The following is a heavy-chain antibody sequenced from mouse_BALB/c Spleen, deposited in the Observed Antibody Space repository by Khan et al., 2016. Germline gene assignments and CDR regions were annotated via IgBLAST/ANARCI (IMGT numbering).Heavy chain of an antibody. CDR1: GYAFTNYL. CDR2: INPGSGGT. Sequence: QVRLQQSGAELVRPGTSVKVSCKASGYAFTNYLIEWVKQRPGQGLEWIGVINPGSGGTNYNEKFKGKATLTADKSSSTAYMQLSSLTSDDSAVCFCAREYDWYLDVWGAGTTVNVDS. CDR3: AREYDWYLDV. J-gene: IGHJ1*01. V-gene: IGHV1-54*01. D-gene: IGHD2-14*01.